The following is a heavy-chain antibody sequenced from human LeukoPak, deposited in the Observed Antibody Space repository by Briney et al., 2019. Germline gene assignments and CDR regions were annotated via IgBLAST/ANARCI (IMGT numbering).Heavy chain of an antibody. Sequence: ASVKVSCKFSGYTLTELSMHWVRQAPGKGLEWMGGFDPEDGETIYAQKFQGRVTMTEDTSTDTAYMELSSLRSEDTAVYYCATYILTGYTHNWFDPWGQGTLVTVSS. J-gene: IGHJ5*02. D-gene: IGHD3-9*01. CDR3: ATYILTGYTHNWFDP. V-gene: IGHV1-24*01. CDR1: GYTLTELS. CDR2: FDPEDGET.